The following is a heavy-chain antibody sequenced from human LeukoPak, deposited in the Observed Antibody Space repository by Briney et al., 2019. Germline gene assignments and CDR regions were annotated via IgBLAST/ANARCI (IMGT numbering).Heavy chain of an antibody. CDR3: ARMSIAVAGPSSY. Sequence: GASVKVSCKASGYTFTGYYMHWVRQAPGQGLEWMGWINPNSGGTNYAQKFQGRVTMTRDTSISTAYMEPSRLRSDDTAVYYCARMSIAVAGPSSYWGQGTLVTVSS. D-gene: IGHD6-19*01. V-gene: IGHV1-2*02. J-gene: IGHJ4*02. CDR2: INPNSGGT. CDR1: GYTFTGYY.